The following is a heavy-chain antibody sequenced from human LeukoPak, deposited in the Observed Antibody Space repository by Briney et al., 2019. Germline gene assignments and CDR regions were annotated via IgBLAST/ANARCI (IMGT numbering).Heavy chain of an antibody. CDR1: GGSISSNTYY. V-gene: IGHV4-39*01. D-gene: IGHD4-17*01. J-gene: IGHJ5*02. CDR3: ATSDTVPTYSCFNP. Sequence: SETLSLTCTVSGGSISSNTYYWGWIRRPPGKGLEWIGNIHYSGSTYYNPSLKTRVTISVDTSKNQFSLNLSSLTAADTAVYYCATSDTVPTYSCFNPGGRETLVTV. CDR2: IHYSGST.